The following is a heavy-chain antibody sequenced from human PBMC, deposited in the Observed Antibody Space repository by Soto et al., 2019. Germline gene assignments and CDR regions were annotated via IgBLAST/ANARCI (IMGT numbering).Heavy chain of an antibody. D-gene: IGHD3-10*01. J-gene: IGHJ4*02. V-gene: IGHV3-74*01. CDR1: GFSFSNYW. Sequence: EVQLVESGGGLVQPGGSLRLSCAASGFSFSNYWIHWVRQDPGKGLVWVSRVDSDGTTTNYADSVKGRFTISRDNARNTGYLQMNSLRAEDTARYYCARGAFRAYYFDYWGLGTLVTVSS. CDR3: ARGAFRAYYFDY. CDR2: VDSDGTTT.